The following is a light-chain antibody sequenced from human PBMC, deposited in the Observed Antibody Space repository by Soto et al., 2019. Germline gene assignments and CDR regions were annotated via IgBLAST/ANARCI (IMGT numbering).Light chain of an antibody. CDR1: QSVGSN. CDR2: GAS. V-gene: IGKV3-15*01. CDR3: QQYNNWPLT. J-gene: IGKJ3*01. Sequence: EIVMTQSPATLSVSPGERATLSCRASQSVGSNLAWYQQKPGQAPRLLIYGASSRATGIPARFSGSESGTEFTLTINGLQSEDFAVYYCQQYNNWPLTFGPGTKVDIK.